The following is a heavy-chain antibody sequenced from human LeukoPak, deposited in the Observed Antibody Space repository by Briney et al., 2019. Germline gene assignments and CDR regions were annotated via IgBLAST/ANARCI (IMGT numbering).Heavy chain of an antibody. CDR1: GFTFNSYE. J-gene: IGHJ4*02. V-gene: IGHV3-48*03. CDR3: ARGGVYYGSGSYPLDY. Sequence: GGSLRLSSAASGFTFNSYEMNWVRQAPGKGLEWVSYISSSGSTIFYADSVKGRFTISRDNAKNSLYLRMNSLRAEDTAVYYCARGGVYYGSGSYPLDYWGQGTLVTVSS. D-gene: IGHD3-10*01. CDR2: ISSSGSTI.